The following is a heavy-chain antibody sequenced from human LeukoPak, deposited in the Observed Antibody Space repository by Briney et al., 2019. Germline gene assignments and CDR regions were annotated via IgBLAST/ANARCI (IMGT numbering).Heavy chain of an antibody. V-gene: IGHV4-4*07. Sequence: SETLSLTCTVSGGSISSYYWSWIRQPAGKGLEWIGRIYTSGSTNYNPSLKSRVTISVDTSKNQFSLKLSSVTAADTAVYYCARDWYCSSTSCSDQYYYYYYMDVWGKGTTVTVSS. J-gene: IGHJ6*03. D-gene: IGHD2-2*01. CDR2: IYTSGST. CDR1: GGSISSYY. CDR3: ARDWYCSSTSCSDQYYYYYYMDV.